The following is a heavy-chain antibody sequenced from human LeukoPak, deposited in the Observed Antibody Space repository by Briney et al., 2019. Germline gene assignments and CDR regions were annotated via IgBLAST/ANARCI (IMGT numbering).Heavy chain of an antibody. CDR3: ARDYDILTGWDFDY. J-gene: IGHJ4*02. Sequence: GGSLRLSCAASGFSLSSYEMNWVRQAPGKGLEWVSYISSSGSVTYYADSVKGRFTISRDNAKNTLYLQMNSLRAEDTAVYYCARDYDILTGWDFDYWGQGTLVTVSS. CDR2: ISSSGSVT. D-gene: IGHD3-9*01. V-gene: IGHV3-48*03. CDR1: GFSLSSYE.